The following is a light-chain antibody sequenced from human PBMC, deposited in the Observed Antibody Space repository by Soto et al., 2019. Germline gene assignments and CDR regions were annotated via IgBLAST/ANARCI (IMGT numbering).Light chain of an antibody. V-gene: IGKV1-27*01. Sequence: DIQMTQSPSSLSASVGDRVTITCRASQGISSYLAWYQQKPGKVPKVLIYAASSLHSGVPSRFSGSGSGTEFTLTISNVQPEDVATYYRQKYNSVPETFGQGTKVEIK. CDR2: AAS. CDR1: QGISSY. J-gene: IGKJ1*01. CDR3: QKYNSVPET.